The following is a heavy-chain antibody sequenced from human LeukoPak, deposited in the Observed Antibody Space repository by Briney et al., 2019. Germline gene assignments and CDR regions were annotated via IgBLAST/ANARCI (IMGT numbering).Heavy chain of an antibody. V-gene: IGHV4-34*01. CDR2: INHSGST. D-gene: IGHD3-10*01. CDR3: ARGGAGWFGVGYNWFDP. Sequence: SETLSLTCTVSGGSISSYYWSWIRQPPGKGLEWIGEINHSGSTNYNPSLKSRVTISVDTSKNQFSLKLSSVTAADTAVYYCARGGAGWFGVGYNWFDPWGQGTLVTVSS. CDR1: GGSISSYY. J-gene: IGHJ5*02.